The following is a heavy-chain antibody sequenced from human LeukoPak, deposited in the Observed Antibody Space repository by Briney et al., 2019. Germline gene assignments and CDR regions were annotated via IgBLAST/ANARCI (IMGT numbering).Heavy chain of an antibody. D-gene: IGHD3-22*01. J-gene: IGHJ4*01. Sequence: GGSLRLSCAASGFIFSNYGMHWVRQAPGKGLEWVAVIWFDGSNQYHADAVKGRFTISRDNSKNTLYLQMSSLRAEDTALYYCARDDFAGDSSGYIDYWGQGTMVTVSS. V-gene: IGHV3-33*01. CDR2: IWFDGSNQ. CDR1: GFIFSNYG. CDR3: ARDDFAGDSSGYIDY.